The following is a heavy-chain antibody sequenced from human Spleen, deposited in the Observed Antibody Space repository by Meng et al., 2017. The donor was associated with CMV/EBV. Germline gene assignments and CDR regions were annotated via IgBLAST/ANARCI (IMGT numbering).Heavy chain of an antibody. V-gene: IGHV1-2*02. CDR1: GYTFTGYF. D-gene: IGHD5-24*01. CDR3: ARDRMEQLPAGRAFDI. Sequence: ASVKVSCKASGYTFTGYFMHWVRQAPGQGLEWVGWINPNSGVTNYAQKFQGRVTMTRDTSISTAYMELSSLRSEDTAVYYCARDRMEQLPAGRAFDIWGQGTMVTVSS. J-gene: IGHJ3*02. CDR2: INPNSGVT.